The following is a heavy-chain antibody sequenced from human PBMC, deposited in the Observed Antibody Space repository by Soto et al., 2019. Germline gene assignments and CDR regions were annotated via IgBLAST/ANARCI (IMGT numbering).Heavy chain of an antibody. J-gene: IGHJ5*02. CDR1: GYSFTSYW. V-gene: IGHV5-10-1*01. Sequence: GESLKISCKGSGYSFTSYWISWVRQMPGKGLEWMGRIDPSDSYTNYSPSFQGHVTISADKSISTAYLQWSSLKASDTAMYYCARQGDFGITMIVVANLFDPWGQGTLVTVSS. CDR3: ARQGDFGITMIVVANLFDP. CDR2: IDPSDSYT. D-gene: IGHD3-22*01.